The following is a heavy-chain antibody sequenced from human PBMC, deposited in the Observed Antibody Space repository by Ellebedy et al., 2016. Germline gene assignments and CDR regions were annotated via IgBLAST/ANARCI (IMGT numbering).Heavy chain of an antibody. CDR3: AKGTMDYLHH. V-gene: IGHV3-9*01. D-gene: IGHD3-10*01. CDR1: GFTFAGYA. CDR2: ISWNSAAI. Sequence: GGSLRLSXAPSGFTFAGYALHWVRQVPGKGLEWVSGISWNSAAIGYGEAVKGRFTISRDSAKNYLYLQMNSLRVEDTALYFCAKGTMDYLHHWGQGTLVTVSS. J-gene: IGHJ4*02.